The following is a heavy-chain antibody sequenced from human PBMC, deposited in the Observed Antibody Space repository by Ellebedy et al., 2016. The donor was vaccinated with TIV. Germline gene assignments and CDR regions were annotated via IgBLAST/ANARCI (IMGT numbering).Heavy chain of an antibody. CDR3: VRDGSYDYGDY. CDR1: GFTFSNYW. D-gene: IGHD3-16*01. J-gene: IGHJ4*02. V-gene: IGHV3-74*01. Sequence: GESLKISCAASGFTFSNYWMHWVRQAPGKGLVWVSRIYNDGSSTSYADSVEGRFTISRDNPKNTVYLKMNSLRVEDTAVYYCVRDGSYDYGDYWGQGTVVTVSS. CDR2: IYNDGSST.